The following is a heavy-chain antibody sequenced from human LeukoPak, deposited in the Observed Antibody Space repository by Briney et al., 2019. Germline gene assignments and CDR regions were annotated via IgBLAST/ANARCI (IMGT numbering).Heavy chain of an antibody. CDR2: ISWNSGSI. V-gene: IGHV3-9*01. CDR1: GFTFDDYA. D-gene: IGHD3-10*01. J-gene: IGHJ4*02. Sequence: SLRLSCAASGFTFDDYAMHWVRQAPGKGLEWVSGISWNSGSIGYADSVKGRFTISRDNAKTSLYLQMNSLRAEDTALYYCAKSLGGEFGELLVLFDYWGQGTLVTVSS. CDR3: AKSLGGEFGELLVLFDY.